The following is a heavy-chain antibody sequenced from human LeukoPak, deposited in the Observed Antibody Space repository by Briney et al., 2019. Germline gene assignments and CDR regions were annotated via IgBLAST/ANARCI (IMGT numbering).Heavy chain of an antibody. Sequence: GGSLRLSCVASGFTFSSSEMNWVRQAPGKGQEWISYITSSSRTIWYADSVKGRFIISRDTPKNTLYLQMNNLRAEDTAVYFCARVWLRDYMDVWGKGTTVSVSS. CDR2: ITSSSRTI. CDR1: GFTFSSSE. J-gene: IGHJ6*03. V-gene: IGHV3-48*03. D-gene: IGHD5-12*01. CDR3: ARVWLRDYMDV.